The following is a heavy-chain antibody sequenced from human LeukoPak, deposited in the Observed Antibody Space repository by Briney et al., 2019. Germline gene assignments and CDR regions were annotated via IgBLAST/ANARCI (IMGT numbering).Heavy chain of an antibody. CDR3: AKNGDYSGWRLTFES. J-gene: IGHJ4*02. Sequence: QPGGSLRLSCAASGFTFSTFAMSWVRQAPGKGLEWVSGISGWGRDTFYTDSVKGRFIISRDNSKDTLYLQMNSLRAEDTAVYYCAKNGDYSGWRLTFESWGQGTPVTVSS. CDR2: ISGWGRDT. CDR1: GFTFSTFA. V-gene: IGHV3-23*01. D-gene: IGHD6-19*01.